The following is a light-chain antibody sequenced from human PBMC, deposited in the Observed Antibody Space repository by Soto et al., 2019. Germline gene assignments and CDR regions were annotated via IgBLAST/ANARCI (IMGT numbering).Light chain of an antibody. CDR2: ESN. CDR1: SSDIGYYNL. Sequence: QSVLTQPASVSGSPGQSITISCSRSSSDIGYYNLVSWYQRRPGPAPKLIIYESNKRPSEGSTRLSAPKSGNTASLTISGLQAEDGTDYFCCSYAGKNFPFYVFGAGTKGTVL. V-gene: IGLV2-23*01. CDR3: CSYAGKNFPFYV. J-gene: IGLJ1*01.